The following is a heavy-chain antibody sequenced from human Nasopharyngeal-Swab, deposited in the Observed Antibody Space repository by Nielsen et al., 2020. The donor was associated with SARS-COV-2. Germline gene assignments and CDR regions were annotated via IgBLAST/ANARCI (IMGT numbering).Heavy chain of an antibody. D-gene: IGHD3-22*01. J-gene: IGHJ4*02. CDR2: IDPSDSYT. Sequence: VRQMPGKGLEWMGRIDPSDSYTNYSPSFQGHVTISAGKSISTAYLQWSSLKASDTAMYYCARHPYYDSSGYSPLYFDYWGQGTLVTVSS. V-gene: IGHV5-10-1*01. CDR3: ARHPYYDSSGYSPLYFDY.